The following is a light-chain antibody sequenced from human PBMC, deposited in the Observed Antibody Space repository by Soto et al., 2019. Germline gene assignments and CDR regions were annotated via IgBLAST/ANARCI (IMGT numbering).Light chain of an antibody. CDR2: EVT. V-gene: IGLV2-14*01. Sequence: QSVLTQPASVSGSPGQSITISCTGTSSDVGGYNYVSWYQQHPGKAPKLIIYEVTDRPSGVSNRFSGSKSGNTASLTISGLQAEDEAEYYCSSYTNIKTRACVFGTGTKLTVL. CDR1: SSDVGGYNY. CDR3: SSYTNIKTRACV. J-gene: IGLJ1*01.